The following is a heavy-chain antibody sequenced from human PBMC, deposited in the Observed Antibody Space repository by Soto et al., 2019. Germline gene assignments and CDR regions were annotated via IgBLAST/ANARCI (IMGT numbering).Heavy chain of an antibody. CDR3: ARGAVVSLVRGVMGGNWFDP. J-gene: IGHJ5*02. CDR2: IYHTGAT. D-gene: IGHD3-10*01. CDR1: GASIISLDYY. Sequence: QVQLQESGPGLVRPSQTLSLTCTVSGASIISLDYYWTWIRQPPGKGLEWIGHIYHTGATYYNPSLESRVFMSVETSNNQSPLKLISVPAADPAVFYCARGAVVSLVRGVMGGNWFDPWGQGTLVTVSS. V-gene: IGHV4-30-4*01.